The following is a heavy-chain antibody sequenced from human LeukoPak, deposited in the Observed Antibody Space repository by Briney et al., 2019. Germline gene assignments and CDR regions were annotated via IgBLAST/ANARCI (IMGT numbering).Heavy chain of an antibody. CDR3: AKPTPGTAPRPLDS. V-gene: IGHV3-30*02. CDR1: GFTFSQYG. D-gene: IGHD1-26*01. Sequence: HPGGSLRLSCAPSGFTFSQYGMYWVRQAPGKGLEWVAYVQFDGNKEYYRDSVKGRFTISRDNSKNTLFLQMNSLRPEDSALYYCAKPTPGTAPRPLDSWGRGTLVTVSS. CDR2: VQFDGNKE. J-gene: IGHJ4*02.